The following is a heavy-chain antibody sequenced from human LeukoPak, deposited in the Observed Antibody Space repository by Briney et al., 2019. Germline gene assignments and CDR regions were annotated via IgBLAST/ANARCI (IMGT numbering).Heavy chain of an antibody. CDR1: GFNFRDYT. CDR3: AKVRGGGDWDFFVS. V-gene: IGHV3-43*01. CDR2: ITWEGENT. D-gene: IGHD2-21*02. J-gene: IGHJ4*02. Sequence: PGGSLRLSCAASGFNFRDYTMHWVRHAPGKGLEWLSLITWEGENTSYADSVKGRFTISRDNTRHSLFLQMNSLRTEDTALYFCAKVRGGGDWDFFVSWGRGPLVTVSS.